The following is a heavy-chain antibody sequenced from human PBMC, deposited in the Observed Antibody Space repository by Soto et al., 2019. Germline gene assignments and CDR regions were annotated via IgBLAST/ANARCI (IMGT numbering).Heavy chain of an antibody. CDR2: INPSGGST. Sequence: GASVKVSCKASGYTFTSYYMHWVRQAPGQGLEWMGIINPSGGSTSYAQKFQGRVTMTRDTSTSTVYMELSSLRSEDTAVYYCARDLGYCSSTSCHPSWFDPGGQGTLVTVSS. J-gene: IGHJ5*02. CDR1: GYTFTSYY. CDR3: ARDLGYCSSTSCHPSWFDP. D-gene: IGHD2-2*01. V-gene: IGHV1-46*01.